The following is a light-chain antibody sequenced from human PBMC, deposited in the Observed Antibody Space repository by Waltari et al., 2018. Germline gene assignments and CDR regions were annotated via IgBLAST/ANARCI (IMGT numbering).Light chain of an antibody. CDR1: QSISSW. CDR2: KAS. Sequence: DIQMTQSPSTLSASVGDRVTITCRASQSISSWLAWYQQKPGKAPNLLIHKASSLENGVPIRFSGSGSGTEFTLTISRLEPDDFATYYCQQYNSYPYTFGQWTKLEIK. CDR3: QQYNSYPYT. V-gene: IGKV1-5*03. J-gene: IGKJ2*01.